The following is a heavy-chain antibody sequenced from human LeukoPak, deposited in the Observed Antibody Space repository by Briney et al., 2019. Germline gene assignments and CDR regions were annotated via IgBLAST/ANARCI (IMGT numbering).Heavy chain of an antibody. Sequence: GGSLRLSCAASGILFINTAMNWARQSPGRGLEWVSAISGGGERTFYADSVKGRFTISRDNSKNMVYLQMNSLRADDTAIYYCGKDGGQYSSGPEFDPRGQGALVTVSS. J-gene: IGHJ5*02. D-gene: IGHD6-19*01. CDR3: GKDGGQYSSGPEFDP. CDR2: ISGGGERT. V-gene: IGHV3-23*01. CDR1: GILFINTA.